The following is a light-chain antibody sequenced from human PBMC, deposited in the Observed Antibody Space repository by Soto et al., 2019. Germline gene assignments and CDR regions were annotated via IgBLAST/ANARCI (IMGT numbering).Light chain of an antibody. J-gene: IGKJ1*01. V-gene: IGKV3-15*01. CDR3: QEYNNWPPIT. Sequence: IVTTQSPATVCVAPGERETLTGSASQSVSSNLAWYQQKPGQAPRLLIYGASTRATGIPARFSGSGSGTEFTLTISSLQSEDFAVYYCQEYNNWPPITFGQGTKVDIK. CDR2: GAS. CDR1: QSVSSN.